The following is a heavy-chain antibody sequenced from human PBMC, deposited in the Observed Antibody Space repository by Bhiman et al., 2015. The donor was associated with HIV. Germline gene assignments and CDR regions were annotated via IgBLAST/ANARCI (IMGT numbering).Heavy chain of an antibody. J-gene: IGHJ3*02. CDR2: IRYDGGNQ. D-gene: IGHD5-18*01. CDR1: GFTFSTYG. Sequence: QVQLVESGGGVVQPGGSLRVSCAASGFTFSTYGMHWVRQAPGKGLEWVAFIRYDGGNQYYADSVKGRFTISRDNSKNTLYLQMNSLRAEDTAVYYCAKDGVSESNGHRAFDIWGQGTMVTVSS. CDR3: AKDGVSESNGHRAFDI. V-gene: IGHV3-30*02.